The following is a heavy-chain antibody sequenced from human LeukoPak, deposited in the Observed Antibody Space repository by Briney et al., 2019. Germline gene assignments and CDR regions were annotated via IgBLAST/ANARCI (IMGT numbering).Heavy chain of an antibody. D-gene: IGHD6-19*01. Sequence: GGSLRLSCAAPVFTFSSYGMHWVRGAPGRGPGWGAFIRSEGGIKYSTESLTGRFTISRDNSKNTLYLQMNSLRAEDTAVYYCAKDEVFSSAWYFDYWGQETLGTVSS. V-gene: IGHV3-30*02. CDR3: AKDEVFSSAWYFDY. J-gene: IGHJ4*02. CDR1: VFTFSSYG. CDR2: IRSEGGIK.